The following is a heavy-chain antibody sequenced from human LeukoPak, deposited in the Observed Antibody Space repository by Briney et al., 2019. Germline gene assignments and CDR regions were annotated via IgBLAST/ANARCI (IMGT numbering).Heavy chain of an antibody. CDR1: GFTFSSYA. V-gene: IGHV3-23*01. D-gene: IGHD6-13*01. CDR3: AKDPGPLAEQQPDDY. Sequence: GGSLRLSCAASGFTFSSYAMGWVRQAPGKGLEWVSAISGSGGSTYYADYVKGRFTISRDNSKNTLYLQMNSLRAEDTAVYYCAKDPGPLAEQQPDDYWGQGTLVTVSS. J-gene: IGHJ4*02. CDR2: ISGSGGST.